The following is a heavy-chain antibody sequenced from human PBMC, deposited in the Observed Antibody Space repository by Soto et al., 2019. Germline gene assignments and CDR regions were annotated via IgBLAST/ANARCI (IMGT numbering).Heavy chain of an antibody. D-gene: IGHD1-20*01. CDR2: VSGSGSST. J-gene: IGHJ4*02. Sequence: EVQLLESGGGLVQPGGSLRLSCAASGFTFSSYTMSWVRQAPGKGLEWISAVSGSGSSTYYADSVKGRFTISRDNSKDTLYLQMNHLRAEDTAVYYCATPPDYNWNDYWGQGTLVTVSS. V-gene: IGHV3-23*01. CDR1: GFTFSSYT. CDR3: ATPPDYNWNDY.